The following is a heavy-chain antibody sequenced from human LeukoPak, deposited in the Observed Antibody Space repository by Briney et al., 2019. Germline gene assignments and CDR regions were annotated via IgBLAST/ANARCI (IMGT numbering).Heavy chain of an antibody. CDR3: VSQQVAPP. Sequence: PGGSLRLSCVASGFTFSHYWMSWVRQAPGKGLEWVANIKEDGSIEDYVDSVKGRFTVSRDNAKNSLYLEMNSLRVGDTAVYYCVSQQVAPPWGQGTLVIVSS. CDR2: IKEDGSIE. CDR1: GFTFSHYW. V-gene: IGHV3-7*01. D-gene: IGHD5-12*01. J-gene: IGHJ5*02.